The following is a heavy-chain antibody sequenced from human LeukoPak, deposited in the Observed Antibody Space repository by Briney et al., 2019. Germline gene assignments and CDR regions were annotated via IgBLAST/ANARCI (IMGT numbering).Heavy chain of an antibody. Sequence: ASVKVSCKASGYTFTSYYMHWVRQAPGQGLEWMGIINPSGGSTSYAQKFQGRVTMTRDTSTSTVYMELSSLRSEDTAVYHCARDVTYDFWNGYWFDPWGQGTLVTVSS. CDR2: INPSGGST. CDR3: ARDVTYDFWNGYWFDP. CDR1: GYTFTSYY. J-gene: IGHJ5*02. D-gene: IGHD3-3*01. V-gene: IGHV1-46*01.